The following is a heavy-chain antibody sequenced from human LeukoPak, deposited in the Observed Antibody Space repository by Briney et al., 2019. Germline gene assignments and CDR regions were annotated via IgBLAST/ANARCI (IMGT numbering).Heavy chain of an antibody. J-gene: IGHJ6*03. CDR2: IYHSGST. D-gene: IGHD6-13*01. CDR1: GYSISSGYY. Sequence: SETLSLTCAVSGYSISSGYYRGWIRQPPGKGLEWIGGIYHSGSTYYNPSLKSRVTISVDTSKNQFSLKLSSVTAADTAVYYCARKASSSWYGYYYYYMDVWGKGTTVTVSS. V-gene: IGHV4-38-2*01. CDR3: ARKASSSWYGYYYYYMDV.